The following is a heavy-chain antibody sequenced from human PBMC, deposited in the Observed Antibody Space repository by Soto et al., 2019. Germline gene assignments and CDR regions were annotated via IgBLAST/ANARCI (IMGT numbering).Heavy chain of an antibody. Sequence: EVQLVESGGGLVQPGGSLRLSCAASGFTLSSYWMHWARQAPGKGLVWVSRISSDGSNTNYADSVKGRFTISRDNAKNTLHLQMSSLRVEDTAVYYCARVPYCSSSSCYSYFDNWGQGTLVTVSS. CDR3: ARVPYCSSSSCYSYFDN. CDR1: GFTLSSYW. J-gene: IGHJ4*02. D-gene: IGHD2-2*02. CDR2: ISSDGSNT. V-gene: IGHV3-74*01.